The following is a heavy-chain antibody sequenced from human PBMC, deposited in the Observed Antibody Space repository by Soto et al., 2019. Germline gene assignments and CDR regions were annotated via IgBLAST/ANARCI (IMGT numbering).Heavy chain of an antibody. D-gene: IGHD3-10*01. CDR1: GFTFNTYS. CDR2: INSGSTTV. V-gene: IGHV3-48*02. CDR3: ARDPSRGFSSRFDN. Sequence: GSLRLSCAASGFTFNTYSMNWVRQAPGKGLEWVSYINSGSTTVYYANSVKGRFTISRDNAKNSVYLQMNSLRDEDTAVYYCARDPSRGFSSRFDNWGQGTLVTVSS. J-gene: IGHJ4*02.